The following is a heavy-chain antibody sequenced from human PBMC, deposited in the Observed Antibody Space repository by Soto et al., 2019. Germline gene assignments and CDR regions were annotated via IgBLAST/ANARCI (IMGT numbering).Heavy chain of an antibody. Sequence: GGSLRLSCAASGFTFSSYSMNWVRQAPGKGLEWVSYISSSSSTIYYADSVKGRFTISRDNAKNSLYLQMNSLRAEDTAVYYCARCNWNQIYYYYYYMDVWGKGTTVTVSS. J-gene: IGHJ6*03. V-gene: IGHV3-48*01. CDR1: GFTFSSYS. CDR2: ISSSSSTI. CDR3: ARCNWNQIYYYYYYMDV. D-gene: IGHD1-20*01.